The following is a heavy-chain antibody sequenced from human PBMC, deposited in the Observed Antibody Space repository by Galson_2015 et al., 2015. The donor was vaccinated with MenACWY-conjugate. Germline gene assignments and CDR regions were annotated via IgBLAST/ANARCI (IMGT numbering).Heavy chain of an antibody. Sequence: SLRLSCAASGFTFSSYWMHWVRQSPGKGLVWVSRINSDGSSANYADSVKGRFTISRDNAKNTLYLQMNSLRAEDTAVYYCATYCSSPSCYANVAYWGQGTLVTVSS. J-gene: IGHJ4*02. CDR2: INSDGSSA. D-gene: IGHD2-2*01. CDR3: ATYCSSPSCYANVAY. V-gene: IGHV3-74*01. CDR1: GFTFSSYW.